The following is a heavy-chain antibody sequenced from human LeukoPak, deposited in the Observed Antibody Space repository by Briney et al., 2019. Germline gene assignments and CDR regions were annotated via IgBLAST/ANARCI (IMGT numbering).Heavy chain of an antibody. CDR3: ASSSWKKTFDY. CDR2: IHTSGTT. V-gene: IGHV4-4*07. CDR1: GGSITFYY. D-gene: IGHD1-1*01. J-gene: IGHJ4*02. Sequence: SETLSLTCSVSGGSITFYYWNWIRKPAGKELEWIGRIHTSGTTNYNPSLKSRVTMSIDTSQKKFSLNLTSVTAADTAVYYCASSSWKKTFDYWGQGALVTVSS.